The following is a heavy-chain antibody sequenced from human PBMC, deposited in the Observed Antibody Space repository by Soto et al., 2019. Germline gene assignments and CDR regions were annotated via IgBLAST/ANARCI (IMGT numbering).Heavy chain of an antibody. CDR2: IYPGDSDT. Sequence: GEYLKISCKGSGYSFTTYWIGWVRQMPGKGMERMRIIYPGDSDTRYSPYIKGQVTISADKSISTAYLQWSSLKALDTAMYYCARPRGPKDYYFDYWGQGTLVTVSS. CDR3: ARPRGPKDYYFDY. V-gene: IGHV5-51*01. CDR1: GYSFTTYW. J-gene: IGHJ4*02.